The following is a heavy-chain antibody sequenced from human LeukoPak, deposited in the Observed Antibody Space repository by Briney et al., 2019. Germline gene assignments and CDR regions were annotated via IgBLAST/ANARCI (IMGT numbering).Heavy chain of an antibody. Sequence: SVKVSYKASRGTFSSYAISWVRQAPGQGLEWMGGIIPIFGTANYAQKFQGRVTITADESTSTAYMELSSLRSEDTAVYYCARDSEMATMLHIWGQGTMVTVSS. V-gene: IGHV1-69*01. J-gene: IGHJ3*02. CDR2: IIPIFGTA. CDR1: RGTFSSYA. CDR3: ARDSEMATMLHI. D-gene: IGHD5-24*01.